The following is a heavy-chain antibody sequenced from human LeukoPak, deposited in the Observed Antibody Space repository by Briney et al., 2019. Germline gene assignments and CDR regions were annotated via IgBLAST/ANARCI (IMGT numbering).Heavy chain of an antibody. Sequence: SETLSLTCDVSGGSISSGTHYWTWIRQPVGKGLEWLGRIFTSGSPTYNSSLKSRLTISIDKSKNQFSLKLSSVTAADTAVYYCARRWNYKDAFDIWGQGTMVTVSS. CDR1: GGSISSGTHY. CDR3: ARRWNYKDAFDI. CDR2: IFTSGSP. V-gene: IGHV4-61*02. D-gene: IGHD1-7*01. J-gene: IGHJ3*02.